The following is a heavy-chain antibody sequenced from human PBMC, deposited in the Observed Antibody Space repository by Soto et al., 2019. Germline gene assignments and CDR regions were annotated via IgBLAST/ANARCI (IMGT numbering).Heavy chain of an antibody. CDR2: IYYSGST. V-gene: IGHV4-59*01. Sequence: SETLSLTCTVSGGSISSYYWSWIRQPPGKGLEWIGYIYYSGSTNYNPSLKSRVTISVDTSKNQFSLKLSSVTAADTAVYYCARSVRGGIAARGANWFDPWGQGTLVTVSS. CDR3: ARSVRGGIAARGANWFDP. J-gene: IGHJ5*02. D-gene: IGHD6-6*01. CDR1: GGSISSYY.